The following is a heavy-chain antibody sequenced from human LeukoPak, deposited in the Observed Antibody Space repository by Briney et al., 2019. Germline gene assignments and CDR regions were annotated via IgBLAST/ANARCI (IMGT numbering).Heavy chain of an antibody. CDR1: GYTFTSYD. CDR3: AREGSSGWSFDY. CDR2: INPSGGST. V-gene: IGHV1-46*01. Sequence: ASVKVSCKASGYTFTSYDINWVRQATGQGLEWMGIINPSGGSTSYAQKFQGRVTMTRDTSTSTAYMELSSLRSEDTAVYYCAREGSSGWSFDYWGQGTLVTVSS. D-gene: IGHD6-19*01. J-gene: IGHJ4*02.